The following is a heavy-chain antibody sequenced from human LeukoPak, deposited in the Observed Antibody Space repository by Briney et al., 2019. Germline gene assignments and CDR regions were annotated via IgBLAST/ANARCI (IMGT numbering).Heavy chain of an antibody. D-gene: IGHD6-13*01. CDR1: GFTFSTYG. V-gene: IGHV3-33*01. CDR2: IWSVGSNT. J-gene: IGHJ4*02. Sequence: GGSLRLSCAASGFTFSTYGMHWVRQAPGKGLEGVAVIWSVGSNTYYADSVKGRFTISRDNSKDPLFLQMNSLRAEDTALYYCARDRGSSWYGPIDYWGQGTLVTVSS. CDR3: ARDRGSSWYGPIDY.